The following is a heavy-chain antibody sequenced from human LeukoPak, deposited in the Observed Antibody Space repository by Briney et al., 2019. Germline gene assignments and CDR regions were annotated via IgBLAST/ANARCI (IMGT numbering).Heavy chain of an antibody. Sequence: GASVKVSCKASGYTFTSYGISWVRQAPGQGLEWMGWISAYNGNTNYAQKLQGRVTMTTDTSTSTAYMELRSLRSDDTAVYYCAREVAVAGFLEEGYSQHWGQGTLVTVSS. CDR2: ISAYNGNT. J-gene: IGHJ1*01. D-gene: IGHD6-19*01. CDR3: AREVAVAGFLEEGYSQH. V-gene: IGHV1-18*01. CDR1: GYTFTSYG.